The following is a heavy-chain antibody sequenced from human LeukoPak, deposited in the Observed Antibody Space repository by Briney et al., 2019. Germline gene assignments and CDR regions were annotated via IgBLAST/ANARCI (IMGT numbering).Heavy chain of an antibody. V-gene: IGHV3-30*02. CDR3: AKDPAYSGWISKIDY. J-gene: IGHJ4*02. CDR2: IRYDGSNK. D-gene: IGHD2-21*01. Sequence: GGSLRLSCAASEFTFSSYGMHWVRQAPGKGLEWVAFIRYDGSNKYYADSVKGRFTISRDNSKNTLYLQMNSLRAEDTAVYYCAKDPAYSGWISKIDYWGQGTLVTVSS. CDR1: EFTFSSYG.